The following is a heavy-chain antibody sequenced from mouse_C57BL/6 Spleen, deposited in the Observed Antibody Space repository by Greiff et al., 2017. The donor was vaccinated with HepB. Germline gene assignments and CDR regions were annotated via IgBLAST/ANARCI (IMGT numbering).Heavy chain of an antibody. V-gene: IGHV5-17*01. CDR2: ISSGSSTI. D-gene: IGHD1-1*01. J-gene: IGHJ3*01. CDR3: AKNYCGSSYWFAC. Sequence: EVKLQESGGGLVKPGGSLKLSCAASGFTFSDYGMHWVRQAPEKGLEWVAYISSGSSTIYYADTVKGRFTISRDNAKNTLFLQMTSLRSEDTAMYYCAKNYCGSSYWFACWGQGTLVTVSA. CDR1: GFTFSDYG.